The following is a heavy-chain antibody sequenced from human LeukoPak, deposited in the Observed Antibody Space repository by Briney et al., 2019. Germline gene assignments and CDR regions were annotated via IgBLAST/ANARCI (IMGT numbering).Heavy chain of an antibody. Sequence: PGGSLRLSCAASGFTFSSYWMSWVRQAPGKGLEWVANIKQDGSEKYYVDSVKGRFTISRDNAKNSLYLQMNSLRAEDTAVYYCARVSKTYSYGYLNGYWGQGTLVTVSS. D-gene: IGHD5-18*01. CDR3: ARVSKTYSYGYLNGY. CDR1: GFTFSSYW. J-gene: IGHJ4*02. CDR2: IKQDGSEK. V-gene: IGHV3-7*01.